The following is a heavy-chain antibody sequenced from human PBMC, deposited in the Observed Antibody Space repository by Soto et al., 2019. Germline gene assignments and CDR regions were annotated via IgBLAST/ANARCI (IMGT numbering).Heavy chain of an antibody. CDR3: AKGLGSGSYAASDS. V-gene: IGHV3-23*01. D-gene: IGHD1-26*01. CDR1: GFTFSSYA. CDR2: ITGSGDRT. Sequence: EVQLLESGGGLVQPGGSLRLSCAASGFTFSSYALSWVRQAQGKGLEWVSAITGSGDRTYYADSVRGRFTISRDNSKNTLSLEMNSLRAEDTAVYYCAKGLGSGSYAASDSWGQGTLVTVSS. J-gene: IGHJ5*01.